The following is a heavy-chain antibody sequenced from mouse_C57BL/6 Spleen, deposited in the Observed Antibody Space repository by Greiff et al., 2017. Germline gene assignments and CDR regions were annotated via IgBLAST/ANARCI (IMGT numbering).Heavy chain of an antibody. CDR3: ARRAGGYFDV. CDR2: LDWDDDK. Sequence: QVQLKESGPGILQSSQTLSLTCSFSGFSLSTSGMGVSWIRQTSGKGLEWLAHLDWDDDKRYNPSLKSRLTTSKDTSRNQVFLKITRVDTADTATYYCARRAGGYFDVWGTGTTVTVSS. J-gene: IGHJ1*03. CDR1: GFSLSTSGMG. V-gene: IGHV8-12*01.